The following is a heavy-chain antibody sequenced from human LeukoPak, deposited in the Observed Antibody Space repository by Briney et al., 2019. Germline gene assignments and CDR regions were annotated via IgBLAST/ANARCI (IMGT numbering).Heavy chain of an antibody. CDR3: ARQEGSGWSQIDY. V-gene: IGHV4-34*01. CDR1: GGSFSGYY. D-gene: IGHD6-19*01. J-gene: IGHJ4*02. Sequence: SETLSLTCAVCGGSFSGYYWSWIRQPPGEGLEWIGEINHSGSTNYNPSLKSRVTISVDTSKNQFSLKLSSVTAADTAVYYCARQEGSGWSQIDYWGQGTLVTVSS. CDR2: INHSGST.